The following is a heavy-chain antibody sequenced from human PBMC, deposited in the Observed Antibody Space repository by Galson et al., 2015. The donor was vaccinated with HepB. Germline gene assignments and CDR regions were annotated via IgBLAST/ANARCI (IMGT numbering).Heavy chain of an antibody. CDR2: IYPGDSDT. V-gene: IGHV5-51*01. D-gene: IGHD2-8*01. Sequence: QSGAEVKKPGESLKISCKGSGYSFTSYWIGWVRQMPGKGLEWMGIIYPGDSDTRYSPSFQGQVTISADKSISTAYLQWSSLKASDTAMYYCARAPPYCTNGVCCGGWDYWGQGTLVTVSS. CDR3: ARAPPYCTNGVCCGGWDY. J-gene: IGHJ4*02. CDR1: GYSFTSYW.